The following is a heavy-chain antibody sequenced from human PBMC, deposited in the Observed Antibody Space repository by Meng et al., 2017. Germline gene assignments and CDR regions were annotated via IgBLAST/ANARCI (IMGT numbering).Heavy chain of an antibody. CDR1: GYPFTSYA. CDR3: ARGGAASSFDY. Sequence: LVQSGSVLEKPGAPLRVPCNASGYPFTSYAMNWVRQAPGQGLEWMGWINTNTGNPTYAQGFTGRFVFSLDTSVSTAYLQISSLKAEDTAVYYCARGGAASSFDYWGQGTLVTVSS. J-gene: IGHJ4*02. D-gene: IGHD1-26*01. CDR2: INTNTGNP. V-gene: IGHV7-4-1*02.